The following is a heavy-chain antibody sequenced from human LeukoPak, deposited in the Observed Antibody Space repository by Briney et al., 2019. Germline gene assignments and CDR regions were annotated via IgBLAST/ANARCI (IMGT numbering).Heavy chain of an antibody. V-gene: IGHV4-34*01. J-gene: IGHJ4*02. Sequence: SETLSLTCAVYGGSFGGYDWSWIRRPPGKGLEWIGEINHSGSTNYNPSLKSRVTISVDTSKNQFSLKLSSVTAADTAVYYCARQGRPGYYGSGSYLDYWGQGTLVTVSS. CDR2: INHSGST. D-gene: IGHD3-10*01. CDR3: ARQGRPGYYGSGSYLDY. CDR1: GGSFGGYD.